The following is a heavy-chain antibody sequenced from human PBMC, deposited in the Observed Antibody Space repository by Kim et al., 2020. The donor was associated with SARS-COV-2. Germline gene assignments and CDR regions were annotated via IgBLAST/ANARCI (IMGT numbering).Heavy chain of an antibody. CDR1: GFTFSSYS. Sequence: GGSLRLSCAASGFTFSSYSMNWVRQAPGKGLEWVSSISSSSYIYYADSVKGRFTISRDNAKNSLYLQMNSLRAEDTAVYYCARELRYFDWLLYGLDYWGQGTLVTVSS. CDR2: ISSSSYI. V-gene: IGHV3-21*04. D-gene: IGHD3-9*01. J-gene: IGHJ4*02. CDR3: ARELRYFDWLLYGLDY.